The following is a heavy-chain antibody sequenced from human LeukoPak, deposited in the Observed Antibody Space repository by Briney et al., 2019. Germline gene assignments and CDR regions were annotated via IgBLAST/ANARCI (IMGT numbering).Heavy chain of an antibody. CDR3: ARDSANDAFDI. Sequence: ASVKVSCKASGGTFSSYAISWVRQAPGQGLEWMGWINPNSGGTNYAQKFQGRVTMTRDTSISTAYMELSRLRSDDTAVYYCARDSANDAFDICGQGTMVTVSS. V-gene: IGHV1-2*02. CDR1: GGTFSSYA. J-gene: IGHJ3*02. CDR2: INPNSGGT.